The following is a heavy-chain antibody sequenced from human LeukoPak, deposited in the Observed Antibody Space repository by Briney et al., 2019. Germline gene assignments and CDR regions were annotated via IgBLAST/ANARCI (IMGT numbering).Heavy chain of an antibody. CDR3: AKGGTHYYGSGEGVDY. J-gene: IGHJ4*02. Sequence: HSGGSLRLSCAASGFTFSSYWMHWVRQAPGKGLEWVSRINSDGSSTSYADSVKGRFTISRDNAKNTLYLQMNSLRAEDTAVYYCAKGGTHYYGSGEGVDYWGQGTLVTVSS. D-gene: IGHD3-10*01. V-gene: IGHV3-74*01. CDR1: GFTFSSYW. CDR2: INSDGSST.